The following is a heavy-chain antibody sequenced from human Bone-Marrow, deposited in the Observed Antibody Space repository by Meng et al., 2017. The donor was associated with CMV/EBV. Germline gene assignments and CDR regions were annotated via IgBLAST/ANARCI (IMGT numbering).Heavy chain of an antibody. Sequence: ASVKVSCKASGYTFTSYGISWVRQAPGQGLEWMGWISAYNGNTNYAQKLQGRVTMTTDTSTSTAYMELRSLRSDDTAVYYCARVSGVVIRLYWYFDSWGRGTLVTVSS. CDR1: GYTFTSYG. CDR2: ISAYNGNT. D-gene: IGHD2-21*01. CDR3: ARVSGVVIRLYWYFDS. J-gene: IGHJ2*01. V-gene: IGHV1-18*01.